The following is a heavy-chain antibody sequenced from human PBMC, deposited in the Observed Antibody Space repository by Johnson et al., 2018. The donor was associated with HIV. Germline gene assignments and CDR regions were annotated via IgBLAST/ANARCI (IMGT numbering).Heavy chain of an antibody. D-gene: IGHD6-13*01. CDR3: AREQELIGERAFDI. CDR2: ISSSGTTM. J-gene: IGHJ3*02. V-gene: IGHV3-48*01. Sequence: VQLVESGGGVARPGGSLRLSCAASGFTFGDYAMSWVRQVPGKGLEWVSYISSSGTTMYYADSVKGRFTISRDNSKNTLYLQMNSLRAEDTAVYYCAREQELIGERAFDIWGQGTMVTVSS. CDR1: GFTFGDYA.